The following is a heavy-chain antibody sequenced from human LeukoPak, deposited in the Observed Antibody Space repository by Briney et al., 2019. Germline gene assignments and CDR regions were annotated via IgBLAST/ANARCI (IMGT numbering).Heavy chain of an antibody. Sequence: ASVKVSCKASGYTFTSYDINWVRQATGQGLEWMGWMNPNSGHTGYAQKFQGRVTMTRNTSISTAYMELSSLRSEDTAVYYCAKDSGSMTTVTSPFDYWGQGTLVTVSS. J-gene: IGHJ4*02. CDR1: GYTFTSYD. CDR3: AKDSGSMTTVTSPFDY. D-gene: IGHD4-17*01. V-gene: IGHV1-8*01. CDR2: MNPNSGHT.